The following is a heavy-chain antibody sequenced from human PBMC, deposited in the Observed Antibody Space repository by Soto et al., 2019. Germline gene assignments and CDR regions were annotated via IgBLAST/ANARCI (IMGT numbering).Heavy chain of an antibody. CDR3: AISDGGSDSFYFDY. CDR1: GGSSNASY. Sequence: QVQLQESGPGLVKPSQTLSLTCTVSGGSSNASYWSGIRQTPGKGLEWIGYTAFIASSHYNPYLHNRVTISVDTSQNQFSLTLSSVTAADTAVYYCAISDGGSDSFYFDYWGQGTLVTVSS. CDR2: TAFIASS. V-gene: IGHV4-4*09. D-gene: IGHD2-15*01. J-gene: IGHJ4*02.